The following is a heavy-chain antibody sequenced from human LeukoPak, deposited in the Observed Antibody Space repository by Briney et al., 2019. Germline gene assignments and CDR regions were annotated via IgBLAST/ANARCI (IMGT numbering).Heavy chain of an antibody. CDR2: IWYDGSNK. CDR3: AKDPYYYDSSGYLDY. Sequence: GRSLRLSCAASGFTFSSYGMHWVRQAPGKGLEWVAVIWYDGSNKYYADSVKGRFTISRDNSKNTLYLQMNSLRAEDTAVYYCAKDPYYYDSSGYLDYWGQGTLVTVSS. D-gene: IGHD3-22*01. J-gene: IGHJ4*02. V-gene: IGHV3-33*06. CDR1: GFTFSSYG.